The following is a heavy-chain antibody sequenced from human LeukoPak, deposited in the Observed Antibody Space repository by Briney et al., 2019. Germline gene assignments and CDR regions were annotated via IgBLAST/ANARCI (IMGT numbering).Heavy chain of an antibody. CDR2: ISYDGSNK. CDR3: AKGAITMIGDAFDI. CDR1: GFTFSSYG. D-gene: IGHD3-22*01. V-gene: IGHV3-30*18. J-gene: IGHJ3*02. Sequence: GGSLRLSCAASGFTFSSYGMHWVRQAPGKGLEWVAVISYDGSNKYYADSVKGRFTISRDNSKNTLYLQMNSLRAEDTAVYYCAKGAITMIGDAFDIWDQGTMVTVSS.